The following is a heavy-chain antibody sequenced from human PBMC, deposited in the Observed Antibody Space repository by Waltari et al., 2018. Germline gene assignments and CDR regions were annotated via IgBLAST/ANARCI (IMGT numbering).Heavy chain of an antibody. CDR2: MTGSGDSI. CDR1: GFTFNNYE. D-gene: IGHD4-17*01. V-gene: IGHV3-48*03. CDR3: ASETDYGGRNALDI. Sequence: EVQLVESGGGLVQPGGSLRLSCAASGFTFNNYEMNWVRRAPGKGLGVVSYMTGSGDSIYYADSVKGRLTISGDNAKNSLFLQMNSLGADDTAIYYCASETDYGGRNALDIWGQGTMVTVSS. J-gene: IGHJ3*02.